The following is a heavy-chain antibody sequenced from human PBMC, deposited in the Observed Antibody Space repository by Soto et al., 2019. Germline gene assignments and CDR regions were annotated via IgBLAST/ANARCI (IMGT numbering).Heavy chain of an antibody. CDR1: GFTFSNYD. CDR2: IGHSGASI. D-gene: IGHD5-12*01. V-gene: IGHV3-48*03. J-gene: IGHJ4*02. CDR3: ARDAPLPQGRWLNLDF. Sequence: PGGSLRLSCAASGFTFSNYDMNWVRQAPGKGLEWVSYIGHSGASIDYADSVRGRFTISRDNAKNSLYLQMNSLRAEDSAVYYCARDAPLPQGRWLNLDFWGQGTLVTVSS.